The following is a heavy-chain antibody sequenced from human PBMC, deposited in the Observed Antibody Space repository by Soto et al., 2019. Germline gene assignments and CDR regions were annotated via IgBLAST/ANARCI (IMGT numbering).Heavy chain of an antibody. CDR1: GFTFSSYG. J-gene: IGHJ3*02. V-gene: IGHV3-33*01. CDR2: IWYDGSNK. Sequence: PGGSLRLSCAASGFTFSSYGMHWVRQAPGKGLEWVAVIWYDGSNKYYADSVKGRFTISRDNSKNTLYLQMNSLRAEDTAVYYYASDSRSDAFDIWGQGTMVTVSS. CDR3: ASDSRSDAFDI. D-gene: IGHD2-2*01.